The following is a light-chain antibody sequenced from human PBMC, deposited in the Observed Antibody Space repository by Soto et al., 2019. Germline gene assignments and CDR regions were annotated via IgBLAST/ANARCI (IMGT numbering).Light chain of an antibody. V-gene: IGLV1-44*01. J-gene: IGLJ2*01. CDR1: SSNFGGNT. Sequence: QSVLTQPPSASGTPGQRVIISCSGSSSNFGGNTANWYQQFPGTAPKVLIYGNDQRPSGVPDRFSGSKSGTSASLAISGLQSEDEADYYCQSYDRSLSSPIFGGGTKLTVL. CDR3: QSYDRSLSSPI. CDR2: GND.